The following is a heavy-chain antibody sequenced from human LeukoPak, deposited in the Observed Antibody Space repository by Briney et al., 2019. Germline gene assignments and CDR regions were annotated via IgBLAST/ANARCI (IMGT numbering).Heavy chain of an antibody. CDR2: ISGSGGST. V-gene: IGHV3-23*01. J-gene: IGHJ4*02. D-gene: IGHD6-13*01. CDR3: AKNLVPPLGIAAAGHYSFDY. Sequence: SGGSLRLSCAASGFTFSSYAMSWVRQAPGKGLEWVSAISGSGGSTYYADSVKGRFTISRDNSKNTLYLQMNSLRAEDTAVYYCAKNLVPPLGIAAAGHYSFDYWGQGTLVTVSS. CDR1: GFTFSSYA.